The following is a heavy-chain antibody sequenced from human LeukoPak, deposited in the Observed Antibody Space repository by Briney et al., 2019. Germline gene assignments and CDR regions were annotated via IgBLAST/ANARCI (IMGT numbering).Heavy chain of an antibody. CDR3: ARSNSSWYGYYYYYMDV. Sequence: ASVKVSCKASGYTFTSYGISWVRQAPGQGLEWMGWISAYNGNTNYAQKLQGRVTMTTDTSTSTAYMELRSLRSDDTAVYYCARSNSSWYGYYYYYMDVWGKGTTVTVSS. CDR2: ISAYNGNT. J-gene: IGHJ6*03. D-gene: IGHD6-13*01. V-gene: IGHV1-18*01. CDR1: GYTFTSYG.